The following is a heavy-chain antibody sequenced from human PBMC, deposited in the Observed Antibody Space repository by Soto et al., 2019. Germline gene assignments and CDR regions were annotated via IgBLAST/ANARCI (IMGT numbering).Heavy chain of an antibody. J-gene: IGHJ4*02. CDR3: AHSRGVPATAGFGY. Sequence: QITLKESGPTLVKPTQTLTLTCTFSGFSLSTSGVGVGWIRQPPGKALEWLALIYWDDDKRYSPSLKSRLAITKDTSKNQVVLTMTNMDPVDTATYYCAHSRGVPATAGFGYWGQGTLVTVSS. CDR2: IYWDDDK. V-gene: IGHV2-5*02. CDR1: GFSLSTSGVG. D-gene: IGHD2-2*01.